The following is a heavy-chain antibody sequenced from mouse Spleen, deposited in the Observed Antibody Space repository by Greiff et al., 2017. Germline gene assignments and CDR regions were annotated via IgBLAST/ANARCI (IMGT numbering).Heavy chain of an antibody. V-gene: IGHV5-9-2*01. CDR3: ARQDYFDY. CDR1: GFTFSSYG. CDR2: ISGGGSYT. Sequence: EVQRVESGGGLVKPGGSLKLSCAASGFTFSSYGMSWVRQTPEKRLEWVATISGGGSYTYYPDSVKGRFTISRDNAKNNLYLQMSSLRSEDTALYYCARQDYFDYWGQGTTLTVSS. J-gene: IGHJ2*01.